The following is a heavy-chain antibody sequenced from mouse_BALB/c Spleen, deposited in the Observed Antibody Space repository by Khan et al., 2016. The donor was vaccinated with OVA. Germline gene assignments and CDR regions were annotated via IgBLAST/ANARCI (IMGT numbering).Heavy chain of an antibody. CDR2: VSTGGHYT. V-gene: IGHV5-6*01. J-gene: IGHJ3*01. CDR3: TRLAYYYDSEGFAY. Sequence: VQLQESGGDIAKPGGSLKLSCAASGFTFSTYGMSWVRQTPDKRLEWVATVSTGGHYTYYTDTVKGRFTISRDNAKNTLYLQMSSLRSEDTAMFYCTRLAYYYDSEGFAYWGQGTLVTVSA. CDR1: GFTFSTYG. D-gene: IGHD1-1*01.